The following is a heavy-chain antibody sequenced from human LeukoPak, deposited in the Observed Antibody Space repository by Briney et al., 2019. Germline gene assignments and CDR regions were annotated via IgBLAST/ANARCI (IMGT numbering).Heavy chain of an antibody. Sequence: GGSPRLSCAASGFTFSSYAMHWVRQAPGKGLEWVAVISYDGSNKYYADSVKGRFTTSRDNSKNTLYLQMNSLRAEDTAVYYCARGYCSSTSCYTAYWGQGTLVTVSS. CDR2: ISYDGSNK. J-gene: IGHJ4*02. CDR1: GFTFSSYA. V-gene: IGHV3-30*01. D-gene: IGHD2-2*02. CDR3: ARGYCSSTSCYTAY.